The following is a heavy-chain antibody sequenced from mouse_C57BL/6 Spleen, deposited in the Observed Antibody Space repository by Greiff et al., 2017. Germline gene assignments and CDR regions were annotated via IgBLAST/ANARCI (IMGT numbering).Heavy chain of an antibody. J-gene: IGHJ4*01. CDR1: GYTFTSYW. V-gene: IGHV1-69*01. Sequence: QVQLQQSGAELVMPGASVKLSCKASGYTFTSYWMHWVKQRPGQGLEWIGEIDPSDSYTNYNQKFKGKSTLTVDKSSSTAYMQLSSLTSEDAAVYYCARGGYGSSYYAMDDWGQGTSVTVSS. D-gene: IGHD1-1*01. CDR2: IDPSDSYT. CDR3: ARGGYGSSYYAMDD.